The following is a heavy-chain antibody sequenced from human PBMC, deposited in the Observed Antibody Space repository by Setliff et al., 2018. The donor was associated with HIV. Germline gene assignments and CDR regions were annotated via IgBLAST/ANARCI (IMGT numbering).Heavy chain of an antibody. CDR3: ARETIRSGHPSEAGFDF. D-gene: IGHD6-19*01. CDR1: VYSIRNGYY. V-gene: IGHV4-38-2*02. Sequence: SETLSLTCTVAVYSIRNGYYWGWIRQSPGKGLEWIGTLYYDGNTYYNPSLKSRVTMSVDTSKNQFSLNLNSVTAADTAVYYCARETIRSGHPSEAGFDFWGQGALVTVSS. CDR2: LYYDGNT. J-gene: IGHJ4*02.